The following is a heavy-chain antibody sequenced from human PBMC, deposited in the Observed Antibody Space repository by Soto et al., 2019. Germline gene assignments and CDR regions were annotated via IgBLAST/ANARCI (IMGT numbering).Heavy chain of an antibody. J-gene: IGHJ6*02. CDR3: AKDQLRGVRGVITYYYGMDV. V-gene: IGHV3-30*18. CDR1: GFTFSSYG. CDR2: ISYDGSNK. Sequence: QVQLVESGGGVVQPGRSLSLSCAASGFTFSSYGMHWVRQAPGKGLEWVAVISYDGSNKYYADSVKGRFTISRDNSKNTLYLQMNSLRAEDTAVYYCAKDQLRGVRGVITYYYGMDVWGQGTTVTVSS. D-gene: IGHD3-10*01.